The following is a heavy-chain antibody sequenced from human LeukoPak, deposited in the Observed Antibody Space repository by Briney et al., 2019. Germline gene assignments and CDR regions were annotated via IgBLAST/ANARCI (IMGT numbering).Heavy chain of an antibody. V-gene: IGHV3-7*01. J-gene: IGHJ1*01. Sequence: LSGGSLRLSCAASGFNFGTFWMSWVRQAPGRGLEWVAKINQDGSVRDYVDSVKGRFTISRDNANNFLHLQMNSLGADDAAVYYCARDQNFYDTTGEGYFQHWGQGTLVTVSS. CDR2: INQDGSVR. D-gene: IGHD3-22*01. CDR1: GFNFGTFW. CDR3: ARDQNFYDTTGEGYFQH.